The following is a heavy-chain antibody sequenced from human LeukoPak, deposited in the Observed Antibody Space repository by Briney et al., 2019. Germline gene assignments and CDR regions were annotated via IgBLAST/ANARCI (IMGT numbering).Heavy chain of an antibody. CDR3: ASDKVPWSGYYPWFDP. Sequence: SETLSLTCTVSGGSISSSSYYWGWIRQPPGKGLEWIGSIYYSGSTYYNPSLKSRVTISVDTSKNQFSLKLSSVTAADTAVYYCASDKVPWSGYYPWFDPWGQGTLVTVSS. J-gene: IGHJ5*02. V-gene: IGHV4-39*01. CDR2: IYYSGST. D-gene: IGHD3-3*01. CDR1: GGSISSSSYY.